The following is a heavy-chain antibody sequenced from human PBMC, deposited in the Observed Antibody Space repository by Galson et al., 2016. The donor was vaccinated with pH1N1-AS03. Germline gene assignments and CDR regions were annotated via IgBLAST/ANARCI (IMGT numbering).Heavy chain of an antibody. V-gene: IGHV1-46*01. CDR1: GYTFTSYY. CDR2: INPSDGNT. J-gene: IGHJ6*02. CDR3: ARVAGGVTGYYYAMDV. Sequence: SVKVSCKASGYTFTSYYIHWVRQAPGQGREWMGIINPSDGNTKYAQRFQGRVTLTRDTSTSTVYMELSSLRSDDTAVYYCARVAGGVTGYYYAMDVGGQGTTVTVSS. D-gene: IGHD4-23*01.